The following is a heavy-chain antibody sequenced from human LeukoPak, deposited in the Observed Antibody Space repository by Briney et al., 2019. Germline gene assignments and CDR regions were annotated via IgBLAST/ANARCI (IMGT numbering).Heavy chain of an antibody. CDR3: ARNTAPGYGLDV. CDR1: GYTFTGYY. J-gene: IGHJ6*02. Sequence: ASVKVSCKASGYTFTGYYIHWVRQAPGQGFERMGWIHPNSGATGYAQNFQGRVTMTRDTSISTAYMDLSRLRSDDTAVYYCARNTAPGYGLDVWGQGTPVTVSS. D-gene: IGHD5-18*01. CDR2: IHPNSGAT. V-gene: IGHV1-2*02.